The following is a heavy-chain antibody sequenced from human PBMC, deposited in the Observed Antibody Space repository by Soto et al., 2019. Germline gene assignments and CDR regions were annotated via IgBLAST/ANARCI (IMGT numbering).Heavy chain of an antibody. CDR1: GYSFTRYW. V-gene: IGHV5-51*01. J-gene: IGHJ6*02. Sequence: PGESLKISCKGSGYSFTRYWIGWVGQVPGKGLEWMGIIYPGDSDTRYSPSFQGQVTISADKSISTAYLQWSSLKASDTAMYYCARLGGDCSGGSCAPRGDYYYYGRDVWGQGTTVTVSS. D-gene: IGHD2-15*01. CDR2: IYPGDSDT. CDR3: ARLGGDCSGGSCAPRGDYYYYGRDV.